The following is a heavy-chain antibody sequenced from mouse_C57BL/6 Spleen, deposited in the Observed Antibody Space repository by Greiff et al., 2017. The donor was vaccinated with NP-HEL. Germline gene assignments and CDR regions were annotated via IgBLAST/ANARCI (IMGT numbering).Heavy chain of an antibody. D-gene: IGHD2-4*01. Sequence: EVKLMESGGGLVKPGGSLKLSCAASGFTFSDYGMHWVRQAPEKGLEWVAYISSGSSTIYYADTVKGRFPISRDNAKNTLFLQMTSLRSEDTAMYYCARISDYPWYFDVWGTGTTVTVSS. CDR2: ISSGSSTI. CDR1: GFTFSDYG. CDR3: ARISDYPWYFDV. V-gene: IGHV5-17*01. J-gene: IGHJ1*03.